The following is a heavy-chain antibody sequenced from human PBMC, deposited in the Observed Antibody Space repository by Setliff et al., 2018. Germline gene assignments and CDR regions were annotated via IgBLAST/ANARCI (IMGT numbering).Heavy chain of an antibody. Sequence: PSETLSLTCSASGGPISSSSYYWVWIRQPPGKGLEWIGSIFYSGRTFYNPSLKSRVTISVDTSKNQFSLTLSSVTAADTAVYYCARLPNYVWGSPVDYWSQGTLVTVSS. CDR2: IFYSGRT. J-gene: IGHJ4*02. CDR1: GGPISSSSYY. V-gene: IGHV4-39*01. CDR3: ARLPNYVWGSPVDY. D-gene: IGHD3-16*01.